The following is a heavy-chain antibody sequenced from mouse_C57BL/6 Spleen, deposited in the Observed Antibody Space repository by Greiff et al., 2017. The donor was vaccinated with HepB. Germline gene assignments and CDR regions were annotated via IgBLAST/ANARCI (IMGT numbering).Heavy chain of an antibody. CDR3: ARRPWDSYSDY. CDR1: GYSFTGYY. V-gene: IGHV1-42*01. CDR2: INPSTGGT. D-gene: IGHD4-1*01. Sequence: VQLQQSGPELVKPGASVKISCKASGYSFTGYYMNWVKQSPEKSLEWIGEINPSTGGTTYNQKFKAMATLTVDKSSSTAYMQLKSLTSEDSAVYYFARRPWDSYSDYWRQGPTLTASS. J-gene: IGHJ2*01.